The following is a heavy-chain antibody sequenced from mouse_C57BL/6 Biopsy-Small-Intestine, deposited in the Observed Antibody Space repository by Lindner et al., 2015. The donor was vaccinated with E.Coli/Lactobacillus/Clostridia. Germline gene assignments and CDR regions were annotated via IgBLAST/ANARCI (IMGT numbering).Heavy chain of an antibody. CDR1: GYTFIVHW. Sequence: SVKVSCKTSGYTFIVHWLHWVRQAPGQGLEWMGSINPKTGDSNLVEKFQGRVTLTRDVSIGTAYLDMSGLTPDDTAVYYCARETVRAPEWDWGQGTRVSVSS. V-gene: IGHV1-64*01. CDR3: ARETVRAPEWD. D-gene: IGHD1-1*01. J-gene: IGHJ4*01. CDR2: INPKTGDS.